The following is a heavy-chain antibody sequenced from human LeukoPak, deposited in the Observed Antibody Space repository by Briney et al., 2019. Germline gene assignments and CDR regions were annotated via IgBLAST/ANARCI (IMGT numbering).Heavy chain of an antibody. CDR1: GYTFTGYY. J-gene: IGHJ4*02. Sequence: GASVKVSCKASGYTFTGYYMHWVRQAPGQGLEWMGGIIPIFGTANYAQKFQGRVTITADESTSTAYMELSSLRSEDTAVYYCARARHYYDSSGYFDHDYWGQGTLVTVSS. CDR3: ARARHYYDSSGYFDHDY. V-gene: IGHV1-69*13. CDR2: IIPIFGTA. D-gene: IGHD3-22*01.